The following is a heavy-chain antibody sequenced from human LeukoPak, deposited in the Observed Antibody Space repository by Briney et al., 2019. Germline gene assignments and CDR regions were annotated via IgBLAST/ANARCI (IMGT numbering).Heavy chain of an antibody. CDR1: GGSISSSSYY. Sequence: SETLSLTCTVSGGSISSSSYYWGWIRQPPGKGLEWIGSIYYSGSTYYNPSLKSRVTISVDTSKNQFSLKLSSVTAADTAVYYCARVGIDYETAGYWGQGTLVTVSS. CDR2: IYYSGST. CDR3: ARVGIDYETAGY. D-gene: IGHD4-17*01. J-gene: IGHJ4*02. V-gene: IGHV4-39*07.